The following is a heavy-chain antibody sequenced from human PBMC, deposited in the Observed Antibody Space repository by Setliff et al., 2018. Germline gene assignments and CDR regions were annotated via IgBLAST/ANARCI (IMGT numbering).Heavy chain of an antibody. Sequence: SVKVSCQTSRGTFSNYAISWVRQAPGQGLEWTGGTTPIFTTANYAQKFQGRLTITADESTSTAYMELRRLQSEDTAVYYCARSPFPVDTVMVTTFDSWGQGTLVTVSS. D-gene: IGHD5-18*01. CDR3: ARSPFPVDTVMVTTFDS. CDR2: TTPIFTTA. CDR1: RGTFSNYA. V-gene: IGHV1-69*13. J-gene: IGHJ4*02.